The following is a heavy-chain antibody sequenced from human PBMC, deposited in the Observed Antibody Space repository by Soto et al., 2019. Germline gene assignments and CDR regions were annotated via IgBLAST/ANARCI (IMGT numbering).Heavy chain of an antibody. J-gene: IGHJ3*02. D-gene: IGHD6-13*01. CDR1: GFTLSAYW. Sequence: EVQLEESGGDLVQPGGSLRLSCAASGFTLSAYWMTWVRQAPGKGLEWVANINRDGSKKSYLDSVRGRFTISRDNVGNSLYLQMDSLRADDTALYYWARDVSPGISSLYLDAFDIWGQGTMVTVSS. CDR2: INRDGSKK. V-gene: IGHV3-7*05. CDR3: ARDVSPGISSLYLDAFDI.